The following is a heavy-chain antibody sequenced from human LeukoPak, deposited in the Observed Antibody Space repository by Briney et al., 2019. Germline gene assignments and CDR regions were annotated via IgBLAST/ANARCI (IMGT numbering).Heavy chain of an antibody. V-gene: IGHV3-23*01. J-gene: IGHJ4*02. CDR2: ISGSGGST. CDR3: AKGPRAFGYYYGLPPFDY. CDR1: GFTFSSYA. D-gene: IGHD3-10*01. Sequence: GGSLRLSCAASGFTFSSYAMSWVRQAPGKGLEWVSAISGSGGSTYYADSVKGRFTISRDNSKNTLYLQMNSLRAEDTAVYYCAKGPRAFGYYYGLPPFDYWGQGTLVTVSS.